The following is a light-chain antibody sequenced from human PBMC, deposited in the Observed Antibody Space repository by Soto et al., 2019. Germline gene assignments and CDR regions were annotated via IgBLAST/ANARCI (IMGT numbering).Light chain of an antibody. CDR3: QYHNTYSEA. V-gene: IGKV1-5*03. J-gene: IGKJ1*01. CDR2: KAS. Sequence: DIQMTQSPSTLSGSVGDRVTIACRASQTISRWLAWYQQKPGKAPKLLLYKASTLKSGVPSRFSGVVSGTEITLTISSPLPDGFATYYRQYHNTYSEAFGQGTKWDIK. CDR1: QTISRW.